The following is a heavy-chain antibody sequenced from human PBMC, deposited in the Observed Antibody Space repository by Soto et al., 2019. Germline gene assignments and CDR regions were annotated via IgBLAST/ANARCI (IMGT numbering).Heavy chain of an antibody. D-gene: IGHD5-18*01. CDR1: GFTFSSYG. Sequence: PGGSLRLSCAASGFTFSSYGMHWFRQAPGKGLEWVAVISYDGSNKYYADSVKGRFTISRDNSKNTLYLQMNSLRAEDTAVYYCAKRGYGRYNWFDPWGQGTLVTVSS. CDR3: AKRGYGRYNWFDP. J-gene: IGHJ5*02. V-gene: IGHV3-30*18. CDR2: ISYDGSNK.